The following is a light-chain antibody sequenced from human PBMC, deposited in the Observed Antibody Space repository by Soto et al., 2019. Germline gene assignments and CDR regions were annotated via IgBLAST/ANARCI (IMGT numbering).Light chain of an antibody. J-gene: IGKJ4*01. CDR2: KAS. CDR3: QQLNSFPLT. V-gene: IGKV1-5*03. Sequence: DIQMTQSPSTLSGSVGDRVTITCRASQTISSWLAWYQQKPGKAPKLLIYKASTLKSGVPSRFSGSGSGTEFTLTISSPQPEDFATYYCQQLNSFPLTFGGGTKVDI. CDR1: QTISSW.